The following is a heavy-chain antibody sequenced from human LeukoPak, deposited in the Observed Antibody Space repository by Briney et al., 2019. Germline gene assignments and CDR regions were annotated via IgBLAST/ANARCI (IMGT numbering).Heavy chain of an antibody. D-gene: IGHD6-13*01. J-gene: IGHJ5*02. CDR3: ARGPIAVVGTGWFDP. CDR1: GYTFTGYY. Sequence: ASVKVSCKASGYTFTGYYMHWVRQAPGQGLEWMGWINPNKIGTNYAQKFQGRVTMTGDTSISTAYMELSRLTSDATAVYYCARGPIAVVGTGWFDPWGQGTLVTVSS. CDR2: INPNKIGT. V-gene: IGHV1-2*02.